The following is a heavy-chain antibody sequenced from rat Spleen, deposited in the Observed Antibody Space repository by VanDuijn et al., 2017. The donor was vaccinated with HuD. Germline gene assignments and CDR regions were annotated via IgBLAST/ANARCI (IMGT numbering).Heavy chain of an antibody. CDR2: ITHSGGNT. CDR3: ARRHYGYTDYFDY. V-gene: IGHV5S13*01. Sequence: EVQLVESGGSFVQPGRSLKLSCAASGFTFDNYGMAWVRQAPTKGLEWVASITHSGGNTYYRDSVKGRFTISRDNAKNTLYLEMDSLRSEDTATYYCARRHYGYTDYFDYWGQGVMVTVSS. D-gene: IGHD1-9*01. CDR1: GFTFDNYG. J-gene: IGHJ2*01.